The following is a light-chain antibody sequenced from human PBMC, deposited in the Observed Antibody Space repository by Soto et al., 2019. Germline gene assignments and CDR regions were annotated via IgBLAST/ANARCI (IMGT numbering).Light chain of an antibody. Sequence: VLTQSPGTLSLSPGESAALSCRASQPVSSNFLAWYQQKPGQAPRLLIYGVSSRASGIPDRFFGSGSGTDFTLTINRLEPEDFAVYYCEQYANSPITFGQVTRLEIK. V-gene: IGKV3-20*01. CDR2: GVS. CDR3: EQYANSPIT. J-gene: IGKJ5*01. CDR1: QPVSSNF.